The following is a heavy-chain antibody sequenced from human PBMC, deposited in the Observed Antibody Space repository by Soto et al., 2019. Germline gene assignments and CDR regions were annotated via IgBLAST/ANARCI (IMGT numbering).Heavy chain of an antibody. CDR3: ARDQDQTRAMVRGVAACDS. CDR1: RVTCISYA. Sequence: SVTVHCNASRVTCISYAICFLLSSTGPGLEWMVVIIPIFGTANYAQKFQGRVTITADESTSTAYMELSSLRSEDTAVYYCARDQDQTRAMVRGVAACDSWGHGTRVSVS. V-gene: IGHV1-69*13. J-gene: IGHJ3*02. D-gene: IGHD3-10*01. CDR2: IIPIFGTA.